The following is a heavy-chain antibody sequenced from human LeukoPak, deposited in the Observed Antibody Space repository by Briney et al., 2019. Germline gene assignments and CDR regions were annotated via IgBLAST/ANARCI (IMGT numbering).Heavy chain of an antibody. CDR3: ARNGAWLRAFDI. Sequence: SETLSLTCAVYGGSFSGYYWSWIRQPPGKGLEWIGEINHSGSTNYNPPLKSRVTISVDTSKNQFSLKLSSVTAADTAVYYCARNGAWLRAFDIWGQGTMVTVSS. D-gene: IGHD5-12*01. CDR2: INHSGST. V-gene: IGHV4-34*01. J-gene: IGHJ3*02. CDR1: GGSFSGYY.